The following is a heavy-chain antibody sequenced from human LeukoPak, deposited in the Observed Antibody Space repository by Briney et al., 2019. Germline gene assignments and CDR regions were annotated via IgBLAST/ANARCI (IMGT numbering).Heavy chain of an antibody. D-gene: IGHD3-22*01. CDR2: ISGSGGST. CDR1: GFTFSSYA. V-gene: IGHV3-23*01. CDR3: AKDLDDSSGYYLDY. J-gene: IGHJ4*02. Sequence: QPGGSLRLSCAASGFTFSSYAVSWVRQAPGKGLEWVSAISGSGGSTYYADSVKGRFTISRDNSKNTLYLQTNSLRAEDTAVYYCAKDLDDSSGYYLDYWGQGTLVTVSS.